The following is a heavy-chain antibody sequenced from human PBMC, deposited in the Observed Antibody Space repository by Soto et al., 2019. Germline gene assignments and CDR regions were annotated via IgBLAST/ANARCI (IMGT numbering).Heavy chain of an antibody. D-gene: IGHD6-19*01. V-gene: IGHV4-39*01. Sequence: SETLSLTCTVSGGSISSNSYYWGWIRQPPGKGLEWIGSIYYSGTTYYNPSLKSRVTISVDTSKNQFSLKLSAVTAADTAVYYCAKGLAVAGSYYYYGMDVWGQGTTVTVSS. J-gene: IGHJ6*02. CDR2: IYYSGTT. CDR3: AKGLAVAGSYYYYGMDV. CDR1: GGSISSNSYY.